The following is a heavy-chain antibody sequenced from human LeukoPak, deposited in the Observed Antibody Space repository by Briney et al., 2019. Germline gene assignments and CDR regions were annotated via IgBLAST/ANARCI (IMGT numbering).Heavy chain of an antibody. CDR2: IYSGGST. CDR1: GFTVSSNY. V-gene: IGHV3-66*02. CDR3: ARDRARAGPNSSSSRPGGFDP. D-gene: IGHD6-6*01. J-gene: IGHJ5*02. Sequence: GGSLRLSCAASGFTVSSNYMSWVRQAPGKGLEWVSVIYSGGSTYYADSVKGRFTISRDNSKNTLYLQMNSLRAEDTAVYYCARDRARAGPNSSSSRPGGFDPWGQGTLVTVSS.